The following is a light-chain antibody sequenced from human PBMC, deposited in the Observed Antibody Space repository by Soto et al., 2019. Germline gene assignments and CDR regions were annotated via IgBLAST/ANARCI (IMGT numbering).Light chain of an antibody. J-gene: IGLJ1*01. CDR3: SSYTSSSTRV. CDR2: EDS. Sequence: QSVLTQPASVSGSPGQSITISCTGTSRDVGGYNYVSWYQQHPDKAPKLLIYEDSNRPSGVSDRFSGSKSGNTASLTISGLQAEDEADYYCSSYTSSSTRVFGTGTKV. CDR1: SRDVGGYNY. V-gene: IGLV2-14*01.